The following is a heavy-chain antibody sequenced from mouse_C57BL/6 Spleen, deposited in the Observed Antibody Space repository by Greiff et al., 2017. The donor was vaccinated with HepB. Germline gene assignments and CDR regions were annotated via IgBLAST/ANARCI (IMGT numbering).Heavy chain of an antibody. CDR3: AREISLLDYFDY. Sequence: VQLQQPGAELVKPGASVKMSCKASGYTFTSYWITWVKQRPGQGLEWIGDIYPGSGSTNYNEKFKSKATLTVDTSSSTAYMQLSSLTSEDSAVYYCAREISLLDYFDYWGQGTTLTVSS. J-gene: IGHJ2*01. V-gene: IGHV1-55*01. CDR1: GYTFTSYW. CDR2: IYPGSGST. D-gene: IGHD1-1*01.